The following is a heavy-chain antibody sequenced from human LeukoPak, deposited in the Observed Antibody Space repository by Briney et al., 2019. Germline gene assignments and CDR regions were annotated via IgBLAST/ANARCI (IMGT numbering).Heavy chain of an antibody. CDR3: TRFHTYYYDSSGFVFDY. D-gene: IGHD3-22*01. CDR1: GFTFGDYA. Sequence: GGSLRLSCTASGFTFGDYAMSRFRQAPGKGLEWVGFIRSKAYGGTTEYAASVKGRFTISRDDSKSIAYLQMNSLKTEDTAVYYCTRFHTYYYDSSGFVFDYWGQGTLVTVSS. J-gene: IGHJ4*02. V-gene: IGHV3-49*03. CDR2: IRSKAYGGTT.